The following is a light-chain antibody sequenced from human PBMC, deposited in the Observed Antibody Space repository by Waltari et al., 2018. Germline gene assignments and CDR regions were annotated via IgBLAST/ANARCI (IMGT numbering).Light chain of an antibody. J-gene: IGKJ1*01. Sequence: EIVFTQSPATLSLSPGERATLACRGSQSVSRALVWYQQKPGQAPRLIMYGESSRATGIPGRFGGSGSGTDCSLTVIRLEPEDFAVYYCQPYVSLPVTFGQGTKVEIK. CDR2: GES. CDR1: QSVSRA. CDR3: QPYVSLPVT. V-gene: IGKV3-20*01.